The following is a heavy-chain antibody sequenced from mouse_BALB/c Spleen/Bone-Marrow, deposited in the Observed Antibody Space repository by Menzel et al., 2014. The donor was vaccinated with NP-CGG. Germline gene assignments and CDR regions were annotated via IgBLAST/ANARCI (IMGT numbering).Heavy chain of an antibody. CDR1: GYTFTSYT. V-gene: IGHV1-4*01. CDR3: AAGYYGNSGWFAY. D-gene: IGHD2-1*01. Sequence: VNVVESGAELARPGASVKMSCRASGYTFTSYTMHWVKQRPGQGLEWIGYINPSSGYTNYNQKFKDKATLTADKSSSTAYVQLSSLTSEDSAVYYCAAGYYGNSGWFAYWGQGTLVTVSA. J-gene: IGHJ3*01. CDR2: INPSSGYT.